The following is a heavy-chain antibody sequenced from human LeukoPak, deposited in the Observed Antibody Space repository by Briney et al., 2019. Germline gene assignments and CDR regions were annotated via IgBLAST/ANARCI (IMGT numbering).Heavy chain of an antibody. CDR3: AEDQASYSPNYYYYGMDV. CDR2: ISYDGSNK. Sequence: GGSLRLSCAASGFTFSSYGMHWVRQAPGKGLEWVAVISYDGSNKYYADSVKGRFTISRDNSKNTLYLQMNSLRAEDTAVYYCAEDQASYSPNYYYYGMDVWGQGTTVTVSS. CDR1: GFTFSSYG. V-gene: IGHV3-30*18. D-gene: IGHD2-2*02. J-gene: IGHJ6*02.